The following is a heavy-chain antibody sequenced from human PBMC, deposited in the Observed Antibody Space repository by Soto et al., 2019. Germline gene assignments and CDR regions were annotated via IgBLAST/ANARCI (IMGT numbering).Heavy chain of an antibody. Sequence: SGPTLVNPTQTLTLTCTFSGFSLSTSEVGVGWIRQPPGKALEWLALIYWNDEKRYSPSLQNRLTITKDTSKSQVVFTMTNMDPVDTATYYCARKSGTSSPEDYWGQGTLVTVSS. CDR2: IYWNDEK. CDR3: ARKSGTSSPEDY. CDR1: GFSLSTSEVG. J-gene: IGHJ4*02. V-gene: IGHV2-5*01. D-gene: IGHD6-6*01.